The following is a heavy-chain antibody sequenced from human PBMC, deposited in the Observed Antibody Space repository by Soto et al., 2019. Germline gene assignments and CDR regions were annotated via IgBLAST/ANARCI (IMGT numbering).Heavy chain of an antibody. Sequence: SETLSLTCTVFGGSISSFYWSWILQSPGKGLEWIGYINYSGSTNYNPSLKSRVTISVDTSKQQFSLKLSSVTAADTAVYYCARVDSSGWTYYFDYWGQGILVTVS. CDR2: INYSGST. J-gene: IGHJ4*02. D-gene: IGHD6-19*01. V-gene: IGHV4-59*01. CDR3: ARVDSSGWTYYFDY. CDR1: GGSISSFY.